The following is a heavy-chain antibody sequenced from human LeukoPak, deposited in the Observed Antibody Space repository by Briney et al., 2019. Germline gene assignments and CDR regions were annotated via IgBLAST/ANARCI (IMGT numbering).Heavy chain of an antibody. D-gene: IGHD2-21*01. Sequence: SETPSLTCTVSGVSTSSSYWSWIRQPPGKGLEWIGYIFYTGDSNHNPSFRSRVSISLDTSKDQISLKLSSVTAADTAVYYCARHRFASPLDSWGQGTLVTVSS. J-gene: IGHJ4*02. CDR2: IFYTGDS. CDR1: GVSTSSSY. CDR3: ARHRFASPLDS. V-gene: IGHV4-59*08.